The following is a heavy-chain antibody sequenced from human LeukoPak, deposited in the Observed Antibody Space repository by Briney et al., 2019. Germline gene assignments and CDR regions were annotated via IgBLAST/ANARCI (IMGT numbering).Heavy chain of an antibody. D-gene: IGHD5-18*01. CDR3: AREGGYSYAYYYYYYMDV. CDR2: IYYSGST. CDR1: GGPMRSYY. J-gene: IGHJ6*03. V-gene: IGHV4-59*01. Sequence: SETLSLICSVSGGPMRSYYRSLIPQHPGKGLEVIGYIYYSGSTNYNPSLKSRVTISVDTSKNQFSLKLSSVTAADTAVYYCAREGGYSYAYYYYYYMDVWGKGTTVTVSS.